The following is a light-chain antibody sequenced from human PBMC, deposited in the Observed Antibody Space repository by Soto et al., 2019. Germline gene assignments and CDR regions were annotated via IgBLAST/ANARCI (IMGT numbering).Light chain of an antibody. Sequence: EIVLTQSPGTLSLSPGERATLSCRASQSLSSSYLAWYQQTPGQAPRLLIYGASSRATGIPDRFIGSRSGTDFTLTISRLEPEDVAVYYCQQYGSSPWTFGQGTKVDIK. CDR3: QQYGSSPWT. V-gene: IGKV3-20*01. CDR2: GAS. CDR1: QSLSSSY. J-gene: IGKJ1*01.